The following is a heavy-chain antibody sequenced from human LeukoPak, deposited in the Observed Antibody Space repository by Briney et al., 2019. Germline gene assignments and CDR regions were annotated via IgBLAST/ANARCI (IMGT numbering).Heavy chain of an antibody. V-gene: IGHV3-48*01. CDR3: ARDWAYGFDM. CDR1: GFTLSSYG. D-gene: IGHD7-27*01. J-gene: IGHJ3*02. Sequence: PGGSLRLSCAASGFTLSSYGMNWVRQAPGKGLEWVSHISTRSTTMSYTDSVRGRFTISRDNGKNSLYLQMNSLRAEDTAVYYCARDWAYGFDMWGQGTMVTVSS. CDR2: ISTRSTTM.